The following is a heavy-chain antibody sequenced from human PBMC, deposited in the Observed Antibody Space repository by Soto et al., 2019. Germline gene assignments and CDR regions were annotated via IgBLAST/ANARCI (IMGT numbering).Heavy chain of an antibody. CDR2: IYYSGST. J-gene: IGHJ4*02. D-gene: IGHD3-9*01. CDR3: ARHQSEVLRHSDWLKHFDY. Sequence: SETLSLTCTVSGGSISSSSYYWGWIRQPPGKGLEWIGSIYYSGSTYYNPSLKSRVTISVDTSKNQFSLKLSSVTAADTAVYYCARHQSEVLRHSDWLKHFDYWGQGTLVTVSS. V-gene: IGHV4-39*01. CDR1: GGSISSSSYY.